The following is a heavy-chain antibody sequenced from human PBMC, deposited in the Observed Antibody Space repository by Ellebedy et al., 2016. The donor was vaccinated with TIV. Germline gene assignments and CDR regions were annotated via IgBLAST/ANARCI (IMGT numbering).Heavy chain of an antibody. CDR3: ARRGSYGDYAVQINSWFDP. V-gene: IGHV3-7*01. CDR1: GFSFRSYW. J-gene: IGHJ5*02. Sequence: PGGSLRLSCAASGFSFRSYWMSWVRQAPGKGLEWVANIYQDGSNQYYVDSVKGRFTISRDNANKSLFLQMNSLRGEDTAVYYCARRGSYGDYAVQINSWFDPWGRGTLVTVSS. D-gene: IGHD4-17*01. CDR2: IYQDGSNQ.